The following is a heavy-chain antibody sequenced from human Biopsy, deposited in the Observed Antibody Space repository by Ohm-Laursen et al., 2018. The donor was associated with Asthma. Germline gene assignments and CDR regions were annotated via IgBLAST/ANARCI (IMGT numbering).Heavy chain of an antibody. CDR1: GFTVSNFA. D-gene: IGHD6-19*01. J-gene: IGHJ6*02. Sequence: SLRLSCSASGFTVSNFAMNWVRQAPGQGLEWVSVISSGSGSIYYADSVKGRFTISRDASMNTLYLQMSSLRAEDTALYYCAKDLSKAVGGSNDYYYGMDVWGQGTTVTVAS. CDR3: AKDLSKAVGGSNDYYYGMDV. CDR2: ISSGSGSI. V-gene: IGHV3-23*01.